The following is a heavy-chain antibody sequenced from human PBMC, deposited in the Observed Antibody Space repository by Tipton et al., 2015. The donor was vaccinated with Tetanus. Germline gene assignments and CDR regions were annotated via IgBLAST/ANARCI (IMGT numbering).Heavy chain of an antibody. J-gene: IGHJ3*02. CDR2: ISGYSVHT. V-gene: IGHV1-18*01. CDR1: GYRPTNYG. CDR3: ARDSDMWATRKAFDI. D-gene: IGHD1-14*01. Sequence: QSGAEVKQPGASVTVSCKASGYRPTNYGISWVRQAPGQGLEWLGWISGYSVHTNYAQQVQGRVTMTTDTSTSTAYLELRSLGSDDTALYFCARDSDMWATRKAFDIWGQGTLVTVSS.